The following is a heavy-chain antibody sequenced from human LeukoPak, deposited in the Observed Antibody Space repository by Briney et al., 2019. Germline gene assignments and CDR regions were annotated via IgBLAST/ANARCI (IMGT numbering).Heavy chain of an antibody. CDR1: GFKFEDHT. J-gene: IGHJ4*02. V-gene: IGHV3-9*01. Sequence: TGESLRLSCAASGFKFEDHTMHWVRQAPGKGLEWISGITASSVTLDYADSVRGRFTISRDDAKNSLFLQMNSLRAEDTALYYCATATWGSPFHFWGQGTLVTVSS. CDR3: ATATWGSPFHF. CDR2: ITASSVTL. D-gene: IGHD7-27*01.